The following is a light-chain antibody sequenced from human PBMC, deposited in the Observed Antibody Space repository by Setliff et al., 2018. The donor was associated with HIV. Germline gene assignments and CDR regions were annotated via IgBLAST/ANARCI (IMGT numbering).Light chain of an antibody. V-gene: IGLV2-14*01. Sequence: QSALTQPASVSGSPGQSITISCTGTSSDVGGYNYVSWYQQHPGKAPKLMIYEVRNRPSGVSNRFSGSKSGNTASLTISGLQAGDEADYYCSSYAITNTLPFGTGTKVTVL. CDR1: SSDVGGYNY. J-gene: IGLJ1*01. CDR2: EVR. CDR3: SSYAITNTLP.